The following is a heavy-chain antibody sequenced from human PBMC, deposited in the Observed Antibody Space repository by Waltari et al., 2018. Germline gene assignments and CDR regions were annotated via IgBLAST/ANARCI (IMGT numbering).Heavy chain of an antibody. CDR2: IYNSGGS. V-gene: IGHV4-31*03. CDR1: GGSISSGDYS. D-gene: IGHD3-10*01. CDR3: ARSPTYYGSGTYYLRPQYYFDY. J-gene: IGHJ4*02. Sequence: QVQLQESGPGLVKPSQTLSLTCTVSGGSISSGDYSWSWIRQYPGKGLEWIGYIYNSGGSYYTPSLKSRVSISVDTSNNQFSLKLSSVTAADTAVYFCARSPTYYGSGTYYLRPQYYFDYWGQGTLVTVSS.